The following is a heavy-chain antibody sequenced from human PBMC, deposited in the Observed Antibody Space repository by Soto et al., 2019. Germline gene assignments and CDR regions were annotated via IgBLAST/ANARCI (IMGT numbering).Heavy chain of an antibody. J-gene: IGHJ5*02. V-gene: IGHV1-8*01. CDR2: MNPNSGNT. Sequence: GASVKVSCKASGYTFTSYDINWVRQATGQGLEWMGWMNPNSGNTGYAQKFQGRVTMTRNTSISTAYMELSSLRSEDTAVYYCARVLGYCSGGSCYVRSNWFDPWGQGTLVTVSS. CDR3: ARVLGYCSGGSCYVRSNWFDP. CDR1: GYTFTSYD. D-gene: IGHD2-15*01.